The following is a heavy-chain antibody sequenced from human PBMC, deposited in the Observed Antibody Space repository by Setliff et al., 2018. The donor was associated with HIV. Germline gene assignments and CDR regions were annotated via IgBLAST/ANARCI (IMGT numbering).Heavy chain of an antibody. V-gene: IGHV3-23*01. CDR3: ARAWMATVSSDY. CDR2: ISASGDST. D-gene: IGHD2-2*03. J-gene: IGHJ4*02. Sequence: GSLRLSCAASGFTFSSFTMSWLRQAPGKGLEWVSAISASGDSTYYADSVKGRFTISRDNSRNTLYVQMNSLTAEDTAVYYCARAWMATVSSDYWGQGSLVTVSS. CDR1: GFTFSSFT.